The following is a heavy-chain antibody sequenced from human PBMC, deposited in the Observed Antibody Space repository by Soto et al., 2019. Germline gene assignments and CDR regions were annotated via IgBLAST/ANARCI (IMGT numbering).Heavy chain of an antibody. V-gene: IGHV4-39*01. CDR2: INNSGKT. CDR3: ARRGDCTGGSCYVY. J-gene: IGHJ4*02. CDR1: GGSISSSSFY. Sequence: SETLSLTCTVSGGSISSSSFYWGWIRQPPGKGLEWVGSINNSGKTYYNPSLKSRVTISVDTSKNQFSLNLNSVTAADTAVYYCARRGDCTGGSCYVYWGQGTLVTVSS. D-gene: IGHD2-15*01.